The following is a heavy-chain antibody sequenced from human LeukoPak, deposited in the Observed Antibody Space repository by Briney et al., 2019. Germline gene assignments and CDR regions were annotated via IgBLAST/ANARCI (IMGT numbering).Heavy chain of an antibody. Sequence: GGSLRLSCAASGFTFSDYYMSWIRQAPGKGLEWVSFISGSGSNIKYADSVKGRFTISRDNAKNSLYLQMNSLRAEDTAVYYCARIGAGSSRDYWGQGTLVTVSS. D-gene: IGHD6-13*01. V-gene: IGHV3-11*04. CDR1: GFTFSDYY. CDR3: ARIGAGSSRDY. J-gene: IGHJ4*02. CDR2: ISGSGSNI.